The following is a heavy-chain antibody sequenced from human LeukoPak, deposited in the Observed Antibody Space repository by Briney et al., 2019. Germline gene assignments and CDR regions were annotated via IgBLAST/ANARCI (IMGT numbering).Heavy chain of an antibody. CDR3: ARARGMDDYGDFRIK. D-gene: IGHD4-17*01. CDR2: ISTTSSYT. V-gene: IGHV3-11*06. CDR1: GFTFSDYY. Sequence: PGGSLRLSCAASGFTFSDYYMSWIRQAPGKGLEGVSYISTTSSYTNYADSVKGRFTISRDNAKNSLSLQMNGLRAEDTAVYYCARARGMDDYGDFRIKWGQGTLVTVSS. J-gene: IGHJ4*02.